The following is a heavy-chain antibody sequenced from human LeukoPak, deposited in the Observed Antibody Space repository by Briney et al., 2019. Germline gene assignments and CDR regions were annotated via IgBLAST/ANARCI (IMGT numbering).Heavy chain of an antibody. CDR2: ISDSGGST. Sequence: GGSLRLSCAASGFTFSSYAMSWVRQAPGKGLEWVSAISDSGGSTYYADSVKGRFTISRDNSKNTLYLQMNSLRAEDTAVYYCAKGALGYCSGGSCYCENWGQGTLVTVSS. V-gene: IGHV3-23*01. J-gene: IGHJ4*02. CDR3: AKGALGYCSGGSCYCEN. CDR1: GFTFSSYA. D-gene: IGHD2-15*01.